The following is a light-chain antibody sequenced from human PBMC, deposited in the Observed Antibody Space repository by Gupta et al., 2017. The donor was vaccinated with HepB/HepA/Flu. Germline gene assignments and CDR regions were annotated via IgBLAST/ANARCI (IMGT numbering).Light chain of an antibody. Sequence: EIVLTQSPVTLSLSPGERATLTCMASQSVSNYLAWYQQKPGQAPRVLIYDASYRATGIPARFSGSGSGTDFTLTISRLEPEDFAVYYCQHRSSWPRTFGQGTKLEIK. CDR1: QSVSNY. CDR2: DAS. V-gene: IGKV3-11*01. CDR3: QHRSSWPRT. J-gene: IGKJ2*01.